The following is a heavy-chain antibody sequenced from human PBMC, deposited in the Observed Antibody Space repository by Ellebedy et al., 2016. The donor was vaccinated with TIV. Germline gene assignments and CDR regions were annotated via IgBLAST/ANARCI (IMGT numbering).Heavy chain of an antibody. V-gene: IGHV1-46*01. J-gene: IGHJ4*02. CDR3: ASGYSGYDPPIKY. CDR2: INPSGGST. D-gene: IGHD5-12*01. Sequence: AASVKVSCKASGYTFTSYYMHWVRQAPGQGLEWMGIINPSGGSTSYAQKFQGRVTMTRDTSASTVYMEVSSLRKEDTAVYFCASGYSGYDPPIKYWGQGTLVTVSS. CDR1: GYTFTSYY.